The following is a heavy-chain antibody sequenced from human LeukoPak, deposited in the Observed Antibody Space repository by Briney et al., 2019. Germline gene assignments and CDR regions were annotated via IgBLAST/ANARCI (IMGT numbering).Heavy chain of an antibody. Sequence: SVKVSCKASGGTFSSYAISWVRQAPGQGLEWKGRIIPILGIANYAQKFQGRVTITADKSTSTAYMELSSLRSEDTAVYYCAVDMVAATPYFDYWGQGTLVTVSS. CDR3: AVDMVAATPYFDY. CDR1: GGTFSSYA. J-gene: IGHJ4*02. V-gene: IGHV1-69*04. CDR2: IIPILGIA. D-gene: IGHD2-15*01.